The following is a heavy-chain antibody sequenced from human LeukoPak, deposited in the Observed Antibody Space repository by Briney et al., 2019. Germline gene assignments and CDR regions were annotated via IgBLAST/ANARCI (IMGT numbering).Heavy chain of an antibody. J-gene: IGHJ3*02. D-gene: IGHD4-17*01. CDR3: ARDLGDYVGYAASDI. Sequence: GGSLRLSCAASRFTFSSYAMIWVRQAPGRGLEWVSGISGSGESPFYADSAKGRFTISRDNTQNSLYLQMNSLRAEDTAVYYCARDLGDYVGYAASDIWGQGTMVTVSS. CDR1: RFTFSSYA. CDR2: ISGSGESP. V-gene: IGHV3-23*01.